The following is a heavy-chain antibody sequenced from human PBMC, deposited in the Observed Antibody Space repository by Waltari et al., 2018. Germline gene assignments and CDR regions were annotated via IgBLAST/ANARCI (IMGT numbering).Heavy chain of an antibody. J-gene: IGHJ4*02. CDR1: GSTLTELS. Sequence: QVQLVQSGAEVKKPGASVKVSGQVSGSTLTELSMQWWRQAPGKGLEWMGGFDPEDGETIYAQKFQGRVTMTEDTSTDTAYMELSSLRSEDTAVYYCATAGVRGSYFDYWGQGTLVTVSS. D-gene: IGHD3-16*01. V-gene: IGHV1-24*01. CDR2: FDPEDGET. CDR3: ATAGVRGSYFDY.